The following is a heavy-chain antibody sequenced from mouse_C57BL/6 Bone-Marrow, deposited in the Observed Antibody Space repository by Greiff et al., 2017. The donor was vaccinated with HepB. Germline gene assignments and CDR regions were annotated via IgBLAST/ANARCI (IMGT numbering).Heavy chain of an antibody. D-gene: IGHD1-1*01. J-gene: IGHJ1*03. CDR2: IRSKSNNYAT. Sequence: EVQLVESGGGLVQPKGSLKLSCAASGFSFNTYAMNWVRQAPGKGLEWVARIRSKSNNYATYYADSVKDRFTISRDDSESMLYLQMNNLKTEDTAMYYCVSLSSSYWYFDVWGTGTTVTVSS. CDR1: GFSFNTYA. CDR3: VSLSSSYWYFDV. V-gene: IGHV10-1*01.